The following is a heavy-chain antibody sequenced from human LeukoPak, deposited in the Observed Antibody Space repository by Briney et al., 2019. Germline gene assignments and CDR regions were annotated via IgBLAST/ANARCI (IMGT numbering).Heavy chain of an antibody. V-gene: IGHV3-23*01. J-gene: IGHJ5*02. D-gene: IGHD3-22*01. CDR2: ISGSGGST. CDR1: GFTFDDYA. Sequence: GGSLRLSCEASGFTFDDYAMHWVRQAPGKGLEWVSAISGSGGSTYYADSVKGRFTISRDNSKNTLYLQMNSLRAEDTAVYYCAKDYYDSSGRWFDPWGQGTLVTVSS. CDR3: AKDYYDSSGRWFDP.